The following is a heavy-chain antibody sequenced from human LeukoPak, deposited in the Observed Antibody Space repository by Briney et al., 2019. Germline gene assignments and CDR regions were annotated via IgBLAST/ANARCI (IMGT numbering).Heavy chain of an antibody. CDR1: GFTFSDYY. CDR2: ISSSSSYI. J-gene: IGHJ4*02. V-gene: IGHV3-11*06. D-gene: IGHD5-18*01. Sequence: NPGGSLRLSCAASGFTFSDYYMGWIRQAPGKGLEWVSSISSSSSYIYYADSVKGRFTISRDNAKNSLYLQMNSLRAEDTAVYYCARDGDTADANFDYWGQGTLVTVSS. CDR3: ARDGDTADANFDY.